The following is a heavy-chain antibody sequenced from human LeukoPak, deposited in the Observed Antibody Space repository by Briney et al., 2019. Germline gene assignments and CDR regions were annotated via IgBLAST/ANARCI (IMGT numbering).Heavy chain of an antibody. D-gene: IGHD1-26*01. CDR2: ISGSGGST. V-gene: IGHV3-23*01. J-gene: IGHJ4*02. CDR1: GFTFSNYA. CDR3: AKDMNSMGSPTGDY. Sequence: GGSLRLSCAASGFTFSNYAMSWVRQASGKGLEWVSGISGSGGSTNYADSVKGRFTISRDNSKDTLYLQMNSLRAEDTAVYYCAKDMNSMGSPTGDYWGQGTLVTVSS.